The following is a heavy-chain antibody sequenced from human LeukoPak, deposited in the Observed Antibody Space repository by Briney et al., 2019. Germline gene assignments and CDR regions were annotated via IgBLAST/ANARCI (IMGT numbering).Heavy chain of an antibody. V-gene: IGHV4-61*01. Sequence: SETLSLTCTVSGYSISSGYYWGWIRQPPGKGLEWIGYIHYSGSTNYNPSLKSRVTISVDTSKNQFSLKLSSVTAADTAVYYCARASYSYDINGWVPFDYWGQGTLVTVSS. J-gene: IGHJ4*02. CDR1: GYSISSGYY. CDR2: IHYSGST. CDR3: ARASYSYDINGWVPFDY. D-gene: IGHD3-22*01.